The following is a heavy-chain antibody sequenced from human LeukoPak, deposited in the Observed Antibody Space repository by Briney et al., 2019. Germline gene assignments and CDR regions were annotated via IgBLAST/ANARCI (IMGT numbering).Heavy chain of an antibody. Sequence: SETLSLTCNVSGGSISRYYWSWIRQPAGKGLEWIGRVYTSGSTNYNPSLKRRVTMSVETSKSQFSLKLSSVTAADPAIYYCARGGEVGGTGSRFDYWGQGTLVTVSS. CDR3: ARGGEVGGTGSRFDY. D-gene: IGHD1-26*01. CDR2: VYTSGST. CDR1: GGSISRYY. J-gene: IGHJ4*02. V-gene: IGHV4-4*07.